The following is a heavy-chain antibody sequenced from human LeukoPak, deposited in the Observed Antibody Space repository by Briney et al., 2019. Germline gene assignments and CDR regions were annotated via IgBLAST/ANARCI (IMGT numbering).Heavy chain of an antibody. J-gene: IGHJ2*01. D-gene: IGHD3-22*01. V-gene: IGHV3-53*01. CDR2: IYSGGST. Sequence: GGSLRLSCAASGFTVSTNYMSWVRQAPGKGLEWVSIIYSGGSTSYADSVKGRFTISRDISKNTLFLQMSSLRAEDTAVYCCARSPRICDSSGYYLVEYFDLWGRGTLVTVSS. CDR1: GFTVSTNY. CDR3: ARSPRICDSSGYYLVEYFDL.